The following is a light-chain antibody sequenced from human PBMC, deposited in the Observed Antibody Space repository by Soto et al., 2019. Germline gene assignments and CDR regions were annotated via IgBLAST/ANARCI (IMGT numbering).Light chain of an antibody. CDR1: NSNIGNNA. J-gene: IGLJ2*01. V-gene: IGLV1-36*01. CDR2: YDD. CDR3: AAWDDSLNGVI. Sequence: QSVLTQPPSVSEVPRQRVSISCSGSNSNIGNNAVNWYQQLPGKTPKLLIYYDDLLPSGVSDRFSGSKSGTSASLAISGLQSEDEAVYYCAAWDDSLNGVIFGGGTKLTVL.